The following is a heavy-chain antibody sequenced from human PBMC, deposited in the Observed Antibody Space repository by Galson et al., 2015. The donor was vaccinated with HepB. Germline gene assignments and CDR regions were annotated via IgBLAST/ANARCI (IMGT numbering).Heavy chain of an antibody. Sequence: SLRLSCAASGFTFRDVWMTWVRQAPGKGLEWVGRIKSKTDGGTTDYAAPVKGSFTISRDDSKNRLYLQMNRLKTEDTAVYYCTTVPPQLNYDCWRGHYYYYSMDFWGKGTAVTVSS. CDR1: GFTFRDVW. D-gene: IGHD3-3*01. CDR3: TTVPPQLNYDCWRGHYYYYSMDF. J-gene: IGHJ6*03. V-gene: IGHV3-15*01. CDR2: IKSKTDGGTT.